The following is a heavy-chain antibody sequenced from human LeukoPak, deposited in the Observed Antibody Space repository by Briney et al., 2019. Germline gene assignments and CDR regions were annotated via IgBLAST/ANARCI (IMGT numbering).Heavy chain of an antibody. CDR2: IYYSGRT. CDR3: ARLGCGGGSCYSARGGYYYYYMDV. Sequence: SETLSLTCTVSGGSLSSYYWSWIRQPPGKGLGWIGYIYYSGRTHYNPSLKSRVTISLDTSKNQFSLKLSSVTAADTAVYYCARLGCGGGSCYSARGGYYYYYMDVWGKGTTVTVSS. V-gene: IGHV4-59*08. D-gene: IGHD2-15*01. J-gene: IGHJ6*03. CDR1: GGSLSSYY.